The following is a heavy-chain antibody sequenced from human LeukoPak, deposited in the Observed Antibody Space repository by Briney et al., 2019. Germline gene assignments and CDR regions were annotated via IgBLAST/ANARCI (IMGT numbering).Heavy chain of an antibody. D-gene: IGHD3-16*02. Sequence: KPSETLSLTCTVSGGSISSSSYYWGWIRQPPGKGMEWIVSIYYSGSTYYNPSLKSRVTISVDTSKNQFSLKLSSVTAADPAVYYCARAVYDYVWGSYRYTGRFDYWGQGTLVTVSS. CDR1: GGSISSSSYY. CDR2: IYYSGST. CDR3: ARAVYDYVWGSYRYTGRFDY. V-gene: IGHV4-39*01. J-gene: IGHJ4*02.